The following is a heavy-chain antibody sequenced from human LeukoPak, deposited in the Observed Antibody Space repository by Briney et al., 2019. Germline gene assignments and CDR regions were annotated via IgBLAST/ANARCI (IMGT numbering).Heavy chain of an antibody. D-gene: IGHD3-3*01. Sequence: PGGSLRLSCAASGFTFSSYAMSWVRQAPGKGLEWVSTISGSGGSTYYADSVKGRFTISRDNSKNTLYLQMNSLRAEDTAVYYCAKDQDFWSGYYTNWGQGTLVTVSS. J-gene: IGHJ4*02. V-gene: IGHV3-23*01. CDR3: AKDQDFWSGYYTN. CDR1: GFTFSSYA. CDR2: ISGSGGST.